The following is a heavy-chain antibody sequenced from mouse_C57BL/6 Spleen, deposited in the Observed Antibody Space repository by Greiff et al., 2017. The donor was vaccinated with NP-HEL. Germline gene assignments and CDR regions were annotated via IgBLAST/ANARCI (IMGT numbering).Heavy chain of an antibody. D-gene: IGHD2-5*01. Sequence: QVQLKQPGAELVKPGASVKMSCKASGYTFTSYWITWVKQRPGQGLEWIGDIYPGSGSTNYNEKFKSKATLTVDTSSSTAYMQLSSLTSEDSAVYYCAREPHYSNYDDGYYYAMDYWGQGTSVTVSS. CDR3: AREPHYSNYDDGYYYAMDY. J-gene: IGHJ4*01. CDR2: IYPGSGST. CDR1: GYTFTSYW. V-gene: IGHV1-55*01.